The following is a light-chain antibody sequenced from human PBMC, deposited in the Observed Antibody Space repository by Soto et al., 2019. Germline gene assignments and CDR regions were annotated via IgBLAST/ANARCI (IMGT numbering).Light chain of an antibody. CDR1: GSDVGGYNY. Sequence: QSALTQPPSASGSPGQSVTISCTGTGSDVGGYNYVSWYQQHPGKAPKLVIFDVSRRPSGVPDRFSGSKSGNTASLTVSGLQAEYEADYYCGSFAASNNLLFGRGTKVTVL. CDR2: DVS. J-gene: IGLJ2*01. CDR3: GSFAASNNLL. V-gene: IGLV2-8*01.